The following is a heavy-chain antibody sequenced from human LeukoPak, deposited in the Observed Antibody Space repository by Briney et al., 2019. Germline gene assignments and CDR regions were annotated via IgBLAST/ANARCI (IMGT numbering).Heavy chain of an antibody. CDR1: GFTYSSYS. CDR2: ISSSSSYI. V-gene: IGHV3-21*01. Sequence: GGSLRLSCAASGFTYSSYSMNWVRQAPGKGLEWVSSISSSSSYIYYADSVKGRFTISRDNAKNSLYLQMNSLRAEDTAVYYCARDWDSSGPYFFDYWGQGTLVTVSS. J-gene: IGHJ4*02. D-gene: IGHD6-19*01. CDR3: ARDWDSSGPYFFDY.